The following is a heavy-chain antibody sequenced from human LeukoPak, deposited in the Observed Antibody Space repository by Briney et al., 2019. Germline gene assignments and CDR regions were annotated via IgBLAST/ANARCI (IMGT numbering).Heavy chain of an antibody. CDR2: IYTSGST. V-gene: IGHV4-4*09. J-gene: IGHJ5*02. CDR3: ARQNSYGFSDWFDP. CDR1: GGSISSYY. Sequence: SETLSLTCPVSGGSISSYYWSWFRQPPGKGLEGIGYIYTSGSTNYNPSLKSRVTISVDTSKNQFSLKLSSVTAADTAVYYCARQNSYGFSDWFDPWGQGTLVTVSS. D-gene: IGHD5-18*01.